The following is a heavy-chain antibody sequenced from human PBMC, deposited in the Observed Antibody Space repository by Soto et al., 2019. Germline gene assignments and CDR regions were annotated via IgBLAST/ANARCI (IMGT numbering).Heavy chain of an antibody. CDR3: AKDMGGIAPYYFDY. J-gene: IGHJ4*02. CDR1: GFTCNDYS. V-gene: IGHV3-43*01. CDR2: ISWDGGIT. D-gene: IGHD6-13*01. Sequence: PGGSLRLSCAASGFTCNDYSMHWVRQAPGKGLEWVSLISWDGGITYYADSVKGRFTISRDNSKNSLYLQMNSLTTEDTAFYYCAKDMGGIAPYYFDYWGQGTLVTVSS.